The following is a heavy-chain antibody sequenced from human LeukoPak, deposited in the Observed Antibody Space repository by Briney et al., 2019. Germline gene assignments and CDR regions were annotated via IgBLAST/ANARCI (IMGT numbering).Heavy chain of an antibody. J-gene: IGHJ4*02. V-gene: IGHV3-64D*06. CDR1: GFTFSIYT. D-gene: IGHD3-16*01. CDR2: ISGSGTGYST. CDR3: VKDFGRVVGIPDH. Sequence: GGSLRLSCSASGFTFSIYTMYWVRQAPGKGLEYVSTISGSGTGYSTYYADSVKGRFTISRDNSKSTLYLQMSSLRTEDTAVYYCVKDFGRVVGIPDHWGQGTLVTVSS.